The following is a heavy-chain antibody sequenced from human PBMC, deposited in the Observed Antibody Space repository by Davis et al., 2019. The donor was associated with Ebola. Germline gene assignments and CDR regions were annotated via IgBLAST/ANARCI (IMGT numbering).Heavy chain of an antibody. CDR2: VHGGGR. Sequence: AASVKVSCKTSGYTFSDYAIHWVRQAPGQRLEWMGWVHGGGRKYSQKFQDRVTITSDTSANTAYMELGGLTSEDTAIYYCAKDNYKQGGNWFDPWGQGTLVTFSS. CDR1: GYTFSDYA. V-gene: IGHV1-3*01. CDR3: AKDNYKQGGNWFDP. J-gene: IGHJ5*02. D-gene: IGHD5-24*01.